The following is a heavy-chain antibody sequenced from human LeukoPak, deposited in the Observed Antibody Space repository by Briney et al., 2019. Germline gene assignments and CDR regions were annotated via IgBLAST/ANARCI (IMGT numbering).Heavy chain of an antibody. D-gene: IGHD3-22*01. J-gene: IGHJ4*02. CDR2: IRFDGSNK. CDR3: ARASYDSSGFSDY. CDR1: GFTFSSYG. Sequence: GGSLRLSCAASGFTFSSYGMHWVRQAPGKGLEWVAFIRFDGSNKYYADSVKGRFTISRDNAKNSLYLQMNSLRAEDTAVYYCARASYDSSGFSDYWGQGTLVTVSS. V-gene: IGHV3-30*02.